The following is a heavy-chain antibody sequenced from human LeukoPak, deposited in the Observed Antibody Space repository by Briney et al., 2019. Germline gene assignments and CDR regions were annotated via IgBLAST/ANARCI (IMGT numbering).Heavy chain of an antibody. CDR2: INHSGST. CDR1: GGSFSGYY. V-gene: IGHV4-34*01. D-gene: IGHD5-24*01. J-gene: IGHJ1*01. CDR3: ATIGFQH. Sequence: SETLSLTCAVYGGSFSGYYWSWIRQPPGKGLEWIGEINHSGSTNYNPSLKSRVTISVDTSKNQFSLNLSSVTAADTAVYYCATIGFQHWSQGTLVTVSS.